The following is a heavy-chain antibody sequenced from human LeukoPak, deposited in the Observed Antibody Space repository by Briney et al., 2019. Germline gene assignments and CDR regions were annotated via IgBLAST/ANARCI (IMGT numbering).Heavy chain of an antibody. CDR3: AREWAVAGLDY. Sequence: SETLSLTCTVSGGSVSSYYWSWIRQPPGKGLEWIGYIYYSGSTNYNPSLKGRVTISVDTSKNQFSLKLSSVTAADTAVYYCAREWAVAGLDYWGQGTLVTVSS. J-gene: IGHJ4*02. V-gene: IGHV4-59*02. CDR1: GGSVSSYY. CDR2: IYYSGST. D-gene: IGHD6-19*01.